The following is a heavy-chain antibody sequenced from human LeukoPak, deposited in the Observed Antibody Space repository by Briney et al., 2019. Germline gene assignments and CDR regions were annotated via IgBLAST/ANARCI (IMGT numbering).Heavy chain of an antibody. CDR1: GGTFSSYA. D-gene: IGHD2-8*01. CDR2: IIPIFGTA. V-gene: IGHV1-69*05. J-gene: IGHJ4*02. Sequence: GASVKVSCEASGGTFSSYAISWVRQAPGQGLEWMGGIIPIFGTANYAQKFQGRVTITTDESTSTAYMELSSLRSEDTAVYYCARAVWLGYCTNGVCPLDYWGQGTLVTVSS. CDR3: ARAVWLGYCTNGVCPLDY.